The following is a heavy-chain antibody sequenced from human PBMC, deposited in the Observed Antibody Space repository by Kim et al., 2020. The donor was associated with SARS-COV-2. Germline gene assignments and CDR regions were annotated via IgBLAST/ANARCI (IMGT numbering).Heavy chain of an antibody. CDR1: GGSISSYY. V-gene: IGHV4-59*13. CDR3: ARDQGSRDGREGGSFDY. J-gene: IGHJ4*02. D-gene: IGHD2-2*01. CDR2: IYYSGST. Sequence: SETLSLTCTVSGGSISSYYWSWIRQPPGKGLEWIGYIYYSGSTNYNPSLKSRVTISVDTSKNQFSLKLSSVTAADTAVYYCARDQGSRDGREGGSFDYWGQGTLVTVSS.